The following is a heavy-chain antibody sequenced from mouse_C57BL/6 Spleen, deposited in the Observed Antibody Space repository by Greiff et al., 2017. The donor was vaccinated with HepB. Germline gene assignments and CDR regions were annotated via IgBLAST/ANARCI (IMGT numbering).Heavy chain of an antibody. Sequence: EVQLQQSGAELVRPGASVKLSCTASGFNIKDYYMHWVKQRPEQGLEWIGRIDPEDGDTEYAPKFQGKATMPADTYSNTAYLQLSSLTSEDTAVYYCTTPITAVVATRYFDVWGTGTTVTVSS. CDR3: TTPITAVVATRYFDV. CDR2: IDPEDGDT. CDR1: GFNIKDYY. D-gene: IGHD1-1*01. V-gene: IGHV14-1*01. J-gene: IGHJ1*03.